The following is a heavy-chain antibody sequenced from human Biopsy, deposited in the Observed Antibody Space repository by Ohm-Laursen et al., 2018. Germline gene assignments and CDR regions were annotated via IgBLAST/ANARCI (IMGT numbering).Heavy chain of an antibody. CDR1: GGSISNYF. CDR2: FRFEDRT. CDR3: ARDSRGGHLNTTLITGKNLDS. J-gene: IGHJ4*02. D-gene: IGHD3-16*01. Sequence: GTLSLTCAVSGGSISNYFWTWTRQPPGKGLEWIGYFRFEDRTSYNSSLKSRVTISADTSKNQFSLKLNSVTAADTAVYFCARDSRGGHLNTTLITGKNLDSWGQGILVTVSS. V-gene: IGHV4-59*01.